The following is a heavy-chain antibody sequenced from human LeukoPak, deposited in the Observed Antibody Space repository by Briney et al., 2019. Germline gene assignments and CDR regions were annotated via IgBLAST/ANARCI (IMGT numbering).Heavy chain of an antibody. CDR2: INSSSGYV. CDR1: GFTFSSYS. CDR3: AKDMFRYGSGSYDY. J-gene: IGHJ4*02. Sequence: GGSLRLSCAASGFTFSSYSMNWVRQAPGKGLEWVSSINSSSGYVYYADSVKGRFTISRDNAKNSLYLQMNSLRAEDTALYYCAKDMFRYGSGSYDYWGQGTLVTVSS. D-gene: IGHD3-10*01. V-gene: IGHV3-21*04.